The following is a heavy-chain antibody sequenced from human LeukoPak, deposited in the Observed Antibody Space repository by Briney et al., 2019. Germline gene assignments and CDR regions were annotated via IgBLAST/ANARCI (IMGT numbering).Heavy chain of an antibody. J-gene: IGHJ3*02. Sequence: PGGSLRLSCAASGFTFSDYYMSWIRQAPGKGLEWVSYISSSGSTIYYADSVKGRFTISRDNAKNSLYLQMNSLRAEDTAVYYCARGRGAELLWFGELPPHAFDIWGQGTMVTVSS. D-gene: IGHD3-10*01. CDR2: ISSSGSTI. CDR1: GFTFSDYY. V-gene: IGHV3-11*01. CDR3: ARGRGAELLWFGELPPHAFDI.